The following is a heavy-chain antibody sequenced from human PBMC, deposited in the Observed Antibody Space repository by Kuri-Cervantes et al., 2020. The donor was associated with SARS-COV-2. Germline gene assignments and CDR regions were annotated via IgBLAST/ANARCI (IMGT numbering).Heavy chain of an antibody. J-gene: IGHJ6*02. CDR3: AIDRVSSGWSWVYYYYGMDV. CDR2: FDPEDGET. CDR1: GYTLTELS. D-gene: IGHD6-19*01. V-gene: IGHV1-24*01. Sequence: ASVKVSCKVSGYTLTELSMHWVRQAPGKGLEWMGGFDPEDGETIYAQKFQGRVTMTTDTSTSTAYMELRSLRSDDTAVYYCAIDRVSSGWSWVYYYYGMDVWGQGNTVTVSS.